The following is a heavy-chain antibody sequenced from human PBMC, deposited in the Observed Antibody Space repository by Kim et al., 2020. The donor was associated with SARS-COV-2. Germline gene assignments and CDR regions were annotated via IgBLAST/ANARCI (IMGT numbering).Heavy chain of an antibody. V-gene: IGHV4-59*01. Sequence: SETLSLTCTVSGGSISSYYWSWIRQPPGKGLEWIGYIYYSGSTNYNPSLKSRVTISVDTSKNQFSLKLSSVTAADTAVYYCAREFWFGHDRYGSGTPTALARGWFDPWGQGTLVTVSS. CDR1: GGSISSYY. CDR2: IYYSGST. D-gene: IGHD3-10*01. CDR3: AREFWFGHDRYGSGTPTALARGWFDP. J-gene: IGHJ5*02.